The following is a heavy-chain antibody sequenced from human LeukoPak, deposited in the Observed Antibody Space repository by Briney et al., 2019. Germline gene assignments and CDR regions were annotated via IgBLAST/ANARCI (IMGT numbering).Heavy chain of an antibody. J-gene: IGHJ4*02. V-gene: IGHV3-23*01. CDR1: GFTFSGYA. CDR2: ISGRGGST. Sequence: PGGSLTLSCAASGFTFSGYAMSWVRQPPGKGLEWVSVISGRGGSTYYADSVKGRFTISRDNSKTTLYLQMNSLRAEDTAVYYCAKRQGHYYDSSGYYYEAIDYWGQGTLVTVSS. D-gene: IGHD3-22*01. CDR3: AKRQGHYYDSSGYYYEAIDY.